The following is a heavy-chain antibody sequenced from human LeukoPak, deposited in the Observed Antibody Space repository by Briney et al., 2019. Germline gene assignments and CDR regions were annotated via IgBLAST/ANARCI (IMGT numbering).Heavy chain of an antibody. CDR2: IGGDGGRT. Sequence: GGSLRLSCAASGFMFTTYAMSWVRQAPGKGLEWGSAIGGDGGRTYYADSVKGRFTISRDNSKDTVFLQMNSLRAEDTAVYYCAKASRQGAVASPLDYWGQGTLVTVSS. D-gene: IGHD6-19*01. CDR3: AKASRQGAVASPLDY. CDR1: GFMFTTYA. J-gene: IGHJ4*02. V-gene: IGHV3-23*01.